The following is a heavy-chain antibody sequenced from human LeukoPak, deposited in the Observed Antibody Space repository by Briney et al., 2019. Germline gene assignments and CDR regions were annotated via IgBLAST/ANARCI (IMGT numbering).Heavy chain of an antibody. D-gene: IGHD3-10*01. J-gene: IGHJ3*02. CDR1: GFTFSSYW. CDR3: ATEYVLLWFGEPHGAFDI. V-gene: IGHV3-7*01. Sequence: GGSLRLSCAASGFTFSSYWMSWVRQAPGKELEWVANIKQDGSEKYYVDSVKGQFTISRDNAKNSLYLQMNSLRAEDTAVYYCATEYVLLWFGEPHGAFDIWGQGTMVTVSS. CDR2: IKQDGSEK.